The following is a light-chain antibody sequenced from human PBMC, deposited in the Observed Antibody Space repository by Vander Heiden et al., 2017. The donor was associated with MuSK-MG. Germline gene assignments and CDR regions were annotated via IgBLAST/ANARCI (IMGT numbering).Light chain of an antibody. CDR3: QRDGSSSFT. CDR1: QSVRRAY. J-gene: IGKJ2*01. V-gene: IGKV3-20*01. Sequence: ELGMPPSRGTISLSPGERAPPSCRARQSVRRAYLAWYQRKPGQAPRLFIYGTSSRATGIPDRFSGSGSGTDFTLTISRLEPEDFAVYYCQRDGSSSFTFGQGTTVDIK. CDR2: GTS.